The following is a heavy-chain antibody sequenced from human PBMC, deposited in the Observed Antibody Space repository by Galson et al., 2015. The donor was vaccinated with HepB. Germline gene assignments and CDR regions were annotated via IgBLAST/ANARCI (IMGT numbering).Heavy chain of an antibody. CDR3: ARDLGPLAGVATADLTDHLTRDY. V-gene: IGHV1-46*01. CDR2: ISPSGGST. CDR1: GYTFTSYY. J-gene: IGHJ4*02. Sequence: SVKVSCKASGYTFTSYYMHWVRQAPGQGLEWMGIISPSGGSTSYAQKFQGRVTMTRDTSTSTVYMELSSLRSEDTAVYYCARDLGPLAGVATADLTDHLTRDYWGQGTLVTVSS. D-gene: IGHD5-18*01.